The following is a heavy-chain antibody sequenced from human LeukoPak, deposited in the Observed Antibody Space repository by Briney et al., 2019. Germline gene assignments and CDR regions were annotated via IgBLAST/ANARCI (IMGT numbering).Heavy chain of an antibody. Sequence: GGSLRLSCIVSGFTFGDYAMSWVRQAPGKGLEWVGFIRSKPHGGTTEYAASVIARFTISRDDSKTIAYLQMNSLKTEDTAVYYCSRARDLSGGYYFDSWGQGTLVTVSS. V-gene: IGHV3-49*04. CDR2: IRSKPHGGTT. D-gene: IGHD2-21*01. CDR1: GFTFGDYA. J-gene: IGHJ4*02. CDR3: SRARDLSGGYYFDS.